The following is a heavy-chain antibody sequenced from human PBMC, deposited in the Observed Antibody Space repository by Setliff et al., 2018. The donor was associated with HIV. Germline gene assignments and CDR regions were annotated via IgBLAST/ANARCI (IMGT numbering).Heavy chain of an antibody. J-gene: IGHJ4*02. CDR3: AGGPGTTSIDY. CDR2: INHSGST. CDR1: GVSISSGGYF. V-gene: IGHV4-30-2*01. D-gene: IGHD1-26*01. Sequence: PSETLSLTCTVSGVSISSGGYFWSWIRQHPGKGLEWIGEINHSGSTNYNMSLWSRVTISLDASRNQFSLELISVTAADTAVYYCAGGPGTTSIDYWAQGTLVTVSS.